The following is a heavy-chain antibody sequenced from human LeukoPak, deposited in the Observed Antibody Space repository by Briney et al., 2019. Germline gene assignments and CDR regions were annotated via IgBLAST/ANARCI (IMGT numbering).Heavy chain of an antibody. CDR2: MYYSGST. J-gene: IGHJ5*02. D-gene: IGHD3-3*01. Sequence: PSETLSLTCTVSGGSISSYYWSWIRQPPGKGLEWIGYMYYSGSTNYNPSTNYNPSLKSRVTISVDTSKNQFSLKLSSVTAADTAVYYCASGPVYVTIFGVVSNNWFDPWGQGTLVTVSS. CDR3: ASGPVYVTIFGVVSNNWFDP. V-gene: IGHV4-59*01. CDR1: GGSISSYY.